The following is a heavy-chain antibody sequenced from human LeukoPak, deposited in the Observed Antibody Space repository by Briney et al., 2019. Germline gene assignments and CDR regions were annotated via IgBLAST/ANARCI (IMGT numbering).Heavy chain of an antibody. CDR1: GGSFSGDY. Sequence: SETLSLTCAVYGGSFSGDYWSWIRQPPGKGLEWIGEINHSGSTNYNPSLKSRVTISVDTSKNQFSLKLSSVTAADTAVYYCARAVVVPAARSTFDYWGQGTLVTVSS. CDR2: INHSGST. J-gene: IGHJ4*02. CDR3: ARAVVVPAARSTFDY. D-gene: IGHD2-2*01. V-gene: IGHV4-34*01.